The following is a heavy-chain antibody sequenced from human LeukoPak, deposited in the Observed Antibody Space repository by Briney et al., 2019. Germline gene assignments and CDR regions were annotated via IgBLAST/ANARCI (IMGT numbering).Heavy chain of an antibody. Sequence: PSETLSLTCTISGGSISSSSHYWGWIRQPPGKGLAWIGNIYYRGSTYYNPSLESRVTISVDTSKNQFSLKLSSVTAADTAVYYCAREGPRRDGYNYDSWGQGTLVTVSS. D-gene: IGHD5-24*01. CDR3: AREGPRRDGYNYDS. CDR1: GGSISSSSHY. J-gene: IGHJ4*02. CDR2: IYYRGST. V-gene: IGHV4-39*07.